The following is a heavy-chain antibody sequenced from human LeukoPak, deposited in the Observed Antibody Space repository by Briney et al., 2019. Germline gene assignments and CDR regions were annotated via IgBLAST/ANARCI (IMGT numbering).Heavy chain of an antibody. Sequence: GGSLRLSCAASGFTFSTYGMTWVRQAPGKGLEWVSVISGSGGSTYYADSVKGRFTISRDNAKNTLYLQMNSLRAEDTAVYYCARGGWFIVDYWGQGTLVTVSS. D-gene: IGHD3-10*01. CDR2: ISGSGGST. V-gene: IGHV3-23*01. CDR3: ARGGWFIVDY. J-gene: IGHJ4*02. CDR1: GFTFSTYG.